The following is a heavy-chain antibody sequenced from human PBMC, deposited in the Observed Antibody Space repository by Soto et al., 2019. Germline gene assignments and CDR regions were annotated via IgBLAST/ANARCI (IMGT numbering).Heavy chain of an antibody. CDR2: INAGSGNT. Sequence: ASVKVSCKASGYTFTTYGIHWVRQTPGQRLEWMGWINAGSGNTRYSQNFQGRVTITGDTSASTAYMELSSLMSEATAVYYCARFGHSGGYFPSYFASWGQGTLVPVSS. CDR3: ARFGHSGGYFPSYFAS. D-gene: IGHD3-22*01. V-gene: IGHV1-3*01. CDR1: GYTFTTYG. J-gene: IGHJ4*02.